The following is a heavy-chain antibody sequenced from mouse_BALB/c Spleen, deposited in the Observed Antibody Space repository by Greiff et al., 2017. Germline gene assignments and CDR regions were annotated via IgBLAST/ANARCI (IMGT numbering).Heavy chain of an antibody. CDR2: INPSTGYT. V-gene: IGHV1S26*01. Sequence: QVQLQQSGPELVKPGASVKMSCKASGYTFTSYYIHWVKQRPGQGLEWIGYINPSTGYTEYNQKFKDKATLTADKSSSTAYMQLSSLTSEDSAVYYCARENYGSSHGGMDDWGQGTSVTVSS. D-gene: IGHD1-1*01. CDR3: ARENYGSSHGGMDD. CDR1: GYTFTSYY. J-gene: IGHJ4*01.